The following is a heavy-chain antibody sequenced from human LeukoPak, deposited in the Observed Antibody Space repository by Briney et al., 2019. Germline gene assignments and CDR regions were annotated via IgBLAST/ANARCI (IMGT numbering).Heavy chain of an antibody. D-gene: IGHD3-16*01. J-gene: IGHJ4*02. V-gene: IGHV4-59*11. CDR1: GGSISSHY. CDR2: IYYSGST. Sequence: PSETLSLTCTVSGGSISSHYWSWLRQPPGKGLEWIGYIYYSGSTNYNPSLKSRVTISVDTPKNQFSLKLSSVTAADAAVYYCARGGEAFDYWGQGTLVTVSS. CDR3: ARGGEAFDY.